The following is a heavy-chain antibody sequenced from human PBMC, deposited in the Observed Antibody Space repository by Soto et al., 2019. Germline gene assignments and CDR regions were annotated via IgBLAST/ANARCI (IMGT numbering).Heavy chain of an antibody. Sequence: QVQLVQSGAEVKKPGSSVKVSCKASGVTFSSYAISWVRQAPGQGLEWMGGIIPIFGTANYAQKFQGRVTITADESTSTAYMELSSLRSEDTAVYFCARGPLTTYYYDSSGSRGYFDYWGQGTLVTVSS. V-gene: IGHV1-69*01. CDR2: IIPIFGTA. J-gene: IGHJ4*02. CDR3: ARGPLTTYYYDSSGSRGYFDY. D-gene: IGHD3-22*01. CDR1: GVTFSSYA.